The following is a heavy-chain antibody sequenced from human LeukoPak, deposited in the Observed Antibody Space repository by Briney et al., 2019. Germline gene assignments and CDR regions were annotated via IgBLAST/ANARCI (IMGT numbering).Heavy chain of an antibody. CDR2: ISSSSSYI. D-gene: IGHD2-21*02. CDR3: AREDCGGDCYYGSSLSLDY. V-gene: IGHV3-21*01. Sequence: RPGGSLRLSCAASGFTFSKMNWVRQAPGKGLEWVSSISSSSSYIYYADSVKGRFTISRDNAKNSLYLQMNSLRAEDTAVYYCAREDCGGDCYYGSSLSLDYWGQGTLVTVSS. J-gene: IGHJ4*02. CDR1: GFTFSK.